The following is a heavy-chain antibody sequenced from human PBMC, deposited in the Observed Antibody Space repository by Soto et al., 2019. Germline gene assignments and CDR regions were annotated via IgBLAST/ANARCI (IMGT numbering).Heavy chain of an antibody. CDR3: ARAHYGDYGYGMDV. Sequence: QLQLQESGSGLVKPSQTLSLTCAVSGGSISSGGYSWSWIRQPPGKGLEWIGYIYHSGSTYYNPSLKSRVTISVDRSTNQSSLKLSSVTAADTAVYYCARAHYGDYGYGMDVWGQGTTVTLSS. CDR2: IYHSGST. CDR1: GGSISSGGYS. D-gene: IGHD4-17*01. V-gene: IGHV4-30-2*01. J-gene: IGHJ6*02.